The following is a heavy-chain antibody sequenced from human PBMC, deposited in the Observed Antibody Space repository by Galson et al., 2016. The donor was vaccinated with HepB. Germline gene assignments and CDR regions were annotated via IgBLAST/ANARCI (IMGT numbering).Heavy chain of an antibody. V-gene: IGHV3-33*01. CDR3: ARESSGTTLGALDY. CDR2: IWDDGTDK. Sequence: SLRLSCAASGFTFSNFGMHWVRQAPGKGLEWVAVIWDDGTDKYYLDSVKGRFTISRDNSRKTLYLQMNSLRDEDTAVYYCARESSGTTLGALDYWGQGTLVTVYS. CDR1: GFTFSNFG. D-gene: IGHD1-1*01. J-gene: IGHJ4*02.